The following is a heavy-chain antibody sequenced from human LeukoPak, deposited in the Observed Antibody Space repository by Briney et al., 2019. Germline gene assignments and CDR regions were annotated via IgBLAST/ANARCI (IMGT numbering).Heavy chain of an antibody. CDR1: GESLDNYY. J-gene: IGHJ4*02. V-gene: IGHV4-34*01. Sequence: SDTLSLTCAVYGESLDNYYWMFVRQPPGKGLQWIGEITYRRGPSYHPSLKSRVSISIDASVRQISLKLSSVTAADTAMYYCMPYGGDWTFDSSGQGTLVTVSS. D-gene: IGHD2-21*01. CDR2: ITYRRGP. CDR3: MPYGGDWTFDS.